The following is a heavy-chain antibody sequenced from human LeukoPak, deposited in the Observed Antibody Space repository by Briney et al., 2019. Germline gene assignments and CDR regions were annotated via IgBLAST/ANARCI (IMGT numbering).Heavy chain of an antibody. CDR2: ISYDGSNK. CDR1: GFTFSSYG. J-gene: IGHJ3*02. CDR3: AKDFGSSSGYWDDAFDI. Sequence: PGGSLRLSCAASGFTFSSYGMHWVRQAPGKGLGWVAAISYDGSNKYYADSVKGRFTISRDNFKNTLYLQMNSLRAEDTAVYYCAKDFGSSSGYWDDAFDIWGQGTMVTVSS. V-gene: IGHV3-30*18. D-gene: IGHD3-22*01.